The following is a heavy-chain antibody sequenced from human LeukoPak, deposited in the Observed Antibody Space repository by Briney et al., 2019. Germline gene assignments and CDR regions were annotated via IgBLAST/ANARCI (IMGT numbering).Heavy chain of an antibody. V-gene: IGHV4-30-2*01. CDR2: IYHSGST. D-gene: IGHD3-10*01. Sequence: SQTLSLTCTVSGGSISSGGYYWSWIRQPPGKGLEWIGYIYHSGSTYYNPSLKSRVTISVDRSKNQFSLKLSSVTAADTAVYYCARVFYGGYFDYWGQETLVTVSS. CDR1: GGSISSGGYY. J-gene: IGHJ4*02. CDR3: ARVFYGGYFDY.